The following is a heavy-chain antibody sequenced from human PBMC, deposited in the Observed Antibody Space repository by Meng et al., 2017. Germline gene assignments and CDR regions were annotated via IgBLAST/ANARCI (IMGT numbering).Heavy chain of an antibody. CDR3: ARAHSSGWYSFFDY. CDR2: INTKTGKP. J-gene: IGHJ4*02. D-gene: IGHD6-19*01. Sequence: GRLGKVGCELKEPGASVKVSCKASGNTLSTNVMNWVRQAPGQGLEWMGWINTKTGKPTYAQGFTGRLAFSLDTSASTAFLQINSLKAEDTAVYYCARAHSSGWYSFFDYWGQGTLVTASS. V-gene: IGHV7-4-1*02. CDR1: GNTLSTNV.